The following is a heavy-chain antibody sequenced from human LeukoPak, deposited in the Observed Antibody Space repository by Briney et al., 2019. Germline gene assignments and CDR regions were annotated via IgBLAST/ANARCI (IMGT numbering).Heavy chain of an antibody. J-gene: IGHJ6*03. Sequence: SETLSLTCTVSGGSISSYYWSWIRQPPGKGLEWIGYIYYSGSTNYNPSLKSRVTISVDTSKNQFSLKLSSVTAADTAVYYCARLYRLQAGYYMDVWGKGTTVTISS. CDR2: IYYSGST. CDR1: GGSISSYY. D-gene: IGHD3-16*02. CDR3: ARLYRLQAGYYMDV. V-gene: IGHV4-59*01.